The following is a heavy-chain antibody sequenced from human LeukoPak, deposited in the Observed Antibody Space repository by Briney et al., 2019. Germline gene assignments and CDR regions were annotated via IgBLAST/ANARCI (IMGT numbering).Heavy chain of an antibody. J-gene: IGHJ1*01. CDR3: ARAQYYDSSGYYYEDYFQH. CDR1: GFTFSNYA. D-gene: IGHD3-22*01. V-gene: IGHV3-48*02. Sequence: PGGSLRLSCAASGFTFSNYAMSWVRQAPGKGLEWISYISSSTSTIYYADSVKGRFTISRDNAKNSLYLQMNSLRDEDTAVYYCARAQYYDSSGYYYEDYFQHWGQGTLVTVSS. CDR2: ISSSTSTI.